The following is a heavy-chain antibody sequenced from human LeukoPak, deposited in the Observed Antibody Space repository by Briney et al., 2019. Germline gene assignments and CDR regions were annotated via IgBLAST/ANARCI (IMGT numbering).Heavy chain of an antibody. J-gene: IGHJ4*02. V-gene: IGHV3-30*02. CDR2: KRYDGSNK. Sequence: GGSLRLSCAASGFTFSSDGMHWVRQAPGKGLEWVAFKRYDGSNKYYADSVKGRFTISRDNTKNTLYLQTNSLRAEDTAVYYCAKIDPRLSYYFDYWGQGTLVTVSS. CDR3: AKIDPRLSYYFDY. D-gene: IGHD6-6*01. CDR1: GFTFSSDG.